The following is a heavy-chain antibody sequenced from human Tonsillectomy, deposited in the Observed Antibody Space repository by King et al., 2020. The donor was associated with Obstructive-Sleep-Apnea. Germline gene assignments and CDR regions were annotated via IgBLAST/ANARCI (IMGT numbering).Heavy chain of an antibody. V-gene: IGHV3-30*18. CDR2: ISYDGSNK. CDR3: VKDFRGHWSLDS. D-gene: IGHD3-3*01. Sequence: VQLVESGGGVVQPGRSLRLSCAASGFSFSTNGMHWVRQAPGKGLEWVAIISYDGSNKFHADPVKGRFTISRDNSKNTLYLQKNSLRPEDTAVYYRVKDFRGHWSLDSWGQGTLVTVSS. CDR1: GFSFSTNG. J-gene: IGHJ4*02.